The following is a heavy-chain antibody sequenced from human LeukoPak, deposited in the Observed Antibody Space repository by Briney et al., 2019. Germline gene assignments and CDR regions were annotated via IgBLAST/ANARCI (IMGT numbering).Heavy chain of an antibody. J-gene: IGHJ5*02. CDR2: IIPIFGTA. D-gene: IGHD3-3*01. CDR1: GGTFSSYA. CDR3: ARDTYYDFWSGYYSNNWFDP. V-gene: IGHV1-69*05. Sequence: SVKVSCKASGGTFSSYAISWVRQAPGQGLEWMGGIIPIFGTANYAQKFQGRVTITTDESTSTAYIELSSLRSEDTAVYYCARDTYYDFWSGYYSNNWFDPWGQGTLVTVSS.